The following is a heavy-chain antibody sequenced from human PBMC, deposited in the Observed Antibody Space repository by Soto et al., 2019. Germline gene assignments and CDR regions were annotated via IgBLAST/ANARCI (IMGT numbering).Heavy chain of an antibody. CDR3: ASLMVRGVIGFDP. V-gene: IGHV1-8*01. D-gene: IGHD3-10*01. CDR1: GYTFTSYD. CDR2: MNPNSGNT. J-gene: IGHJ5*02. Sequence: ASVKVSCKASGYTFTSYDINWVRQATGQGLEWMGWMNPNSGNTGYAQKFQGRVTITRDTSASTAYMELSSLRSEDTAVYYCASLMVRGVIGFDPWGQGTLVTVPQ.